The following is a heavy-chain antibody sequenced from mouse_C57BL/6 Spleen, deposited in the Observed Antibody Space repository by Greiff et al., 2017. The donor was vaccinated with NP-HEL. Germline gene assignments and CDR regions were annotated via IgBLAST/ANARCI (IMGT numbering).Heavy chain of an antibody. V-gene: IGHV1-64*01. Sequence: QVQLQQPGAELVKPGASVKLSCKASGYTFTSYWMHWVKQRPGQGLEWIGMIHPNSGSTNYNEKFKSKATLTVDKSSSTAYMQLSSLTSEDSAVYYCARNYGSSYGRFAYWGQGTLVTVSA. CDR2: IHPNSGST. CDR3: ARNYGSSYGRFAY. J-gene: IGHJ3*01. D-gene: IGHD1-1*01. CDR1: GYTFTSYW.